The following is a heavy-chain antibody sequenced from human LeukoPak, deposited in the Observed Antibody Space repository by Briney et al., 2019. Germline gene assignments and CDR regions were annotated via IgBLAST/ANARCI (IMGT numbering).Heavy chain of an antibody. CDR1: GFPFSAYE. CDR2: IAGSDTTT. V-gene: IGHV3-48*03. J-gene: IGHJ4*02. CDR3: TTLGYHLDS. D-gene: IGHD3-22*01. Sequence: PGGSLRLSCAASGFPFSAYEMNWVRQAPGKGLEWVSYIAGSDTTTYYADSVRGRFTISRDNAKNSLYLQMNSPRAEDTALYYCTTLGYHLDSWGQGTLVTVSS.